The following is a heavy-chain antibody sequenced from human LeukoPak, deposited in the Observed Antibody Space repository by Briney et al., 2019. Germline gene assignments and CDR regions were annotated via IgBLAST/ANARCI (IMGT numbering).Heavy chain of an antibody. V-gene: IGHV3-30*02. CDR3: ARERERWLVSYYFDY. D-gene: IGHD6-19*01. CDR1: GFTFSSYG. CDR2: IRYDGSNK. Sequence: GGSLRLSCAASGFTFSSYGMHWVRQAPGKGLEWVAFIRYDGSNKYYADSVKGRFTISRDNSKNTLYLQMNSLRAEDTAVYYCARERERWLVSYYFDYWGQGTLVTVSS. J-gene: IGHJ4*02.